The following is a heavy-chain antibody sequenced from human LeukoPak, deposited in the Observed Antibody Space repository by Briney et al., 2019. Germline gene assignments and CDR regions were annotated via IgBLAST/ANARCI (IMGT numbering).Heavy chain of an antibody. V-gene: IGHV4-61*05. CDR2: IYYSGST. Sequence: KPSETLSLTCTVSGGSISSSSYYWGWIRQPPGKGLEWIGYIYYSGSTNYNPSLKSRVTISVDTSKNQVSLKLSSVAAADTAVYYCAVMYSSSWYWFDPWGQGTLVTVSS. CDR3: AVMYSSSWYWFDP. D-gene: IGHD6-13*01. J-gene: IGHJ5*02. CDR1: GGSISSSSYY.